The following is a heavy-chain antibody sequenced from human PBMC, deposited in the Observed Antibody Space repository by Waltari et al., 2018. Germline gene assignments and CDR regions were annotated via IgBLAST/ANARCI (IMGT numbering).Heavy chain of an antibody. J-gene: IGHJ4*02. CDR2: LTYSGDNT. V-gene: IGHV3-23*01. D-gene: IGHD3-22*01. CDR3: AKTHYDSSGYFSDFDH. CDR1: GFPFSNYA. Sequence: EVQLLESGGDLVQPGGSLRLSCVASGFPFSNYAMSWVRQAPGKGLEWVSTLTYSGDNTHYADSAKGRFTISRDISKRTLYLQMNSLRAEDTAVYYCAKTHYDSSGYFSDFDHRGQGTLVTVSS.